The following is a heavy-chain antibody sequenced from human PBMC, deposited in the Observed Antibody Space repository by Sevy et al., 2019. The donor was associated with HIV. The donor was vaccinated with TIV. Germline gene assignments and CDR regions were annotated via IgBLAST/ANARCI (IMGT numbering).Heavy chain of an antibody. CDR2: IYYSGST. CDR3: ARVLVRDGYAFDI. J-gene: IGHJ3*02. D-gene: IGHD5-12*01. CDR1: GGSISSYY. Sequence: SETLSLTCTVSGGSISSYYWSWIRQPPGMGLEWIGYIYYSGSTNYNPSLKSRVTISVDTSKNQFSLKLSSVTAADTAVYYFARVLVRDGYAFDIWGHGTMVTVSS. V-gene: IGHV4-59*01.